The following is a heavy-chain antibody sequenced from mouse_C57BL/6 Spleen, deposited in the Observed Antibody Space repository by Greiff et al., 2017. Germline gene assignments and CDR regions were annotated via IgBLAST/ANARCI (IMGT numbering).Heavy chain of an antibody. CDR3: AIITTVVVDFDY. Sequence: QVQLKQSGAELAKPGASVKLSCKASGYTFTSYWMHWVKQRPGQGLEWIGYINPSSGYTKYNQKFKDKATLTADKSSSTAYMQLSSLTYEDSAVYYCAIITTVVVDFDYWGQGTTLTVSS. D-gene: IGHD1-1*01. CDR2: INPSSGYT. J-gene: IGHJ2*01. V-gene: IGHV1-7*01. CDR1: GYTFTSYW.